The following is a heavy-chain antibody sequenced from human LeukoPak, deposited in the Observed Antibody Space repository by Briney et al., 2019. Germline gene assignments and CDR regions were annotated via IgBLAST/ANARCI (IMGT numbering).Heavy chain of an antibody. D-gene: IGHD1-1*01. J-gene: IGHJ4*02. Sequence: SETLSLTCTVSGGSINSYYWSWIRQPPGKGLEWIGYIYYSGSTNYNPSLKSRVTISVDTSKNQFSLKLSSVTAADTAVYYCARGIDNMDYWGQGTLVTVSS. CDR2: IYYSGST. V-gene: IGHV4-59*08. CDR1: GGSINSYY. CDR3: ARGIDNMDY.